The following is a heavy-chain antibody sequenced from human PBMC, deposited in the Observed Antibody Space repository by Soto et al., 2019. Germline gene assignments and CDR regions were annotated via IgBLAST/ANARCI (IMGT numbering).Heavy chain of an antibody. CDR1: GGSISSYY. V-gene: IGHV4-59*01. CDR2: IYYSGST. CDR3: ARAPSSGWYYAFDI. D-gene: IGHD6-19*01. J-gene: IGHJ3*02. Sequence: PSETLSLTCTVSGGSISSYYWSWIRQPPGKGLEWIGYIYYSGSTNYNPSLKSRVTISVDTSKNQFSLKLSSVTAADTAVYYCARAPSSGWYYAFDIWGQGTMVTVSS.